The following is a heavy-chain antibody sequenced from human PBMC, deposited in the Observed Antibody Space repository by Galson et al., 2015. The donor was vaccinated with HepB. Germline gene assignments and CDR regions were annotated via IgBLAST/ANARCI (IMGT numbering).Heavy chain of an antibody. V-gene: IGHV1-69*13. CDR3: AREYYYGSGSYLRYYYGMDV. Sequence: SVKVSCKASGGTFSSYAISWVRQAPGQGLEWMGGIIPIFGTANYAQKFQGRVTITADESTSTAYMELSSLRSEDTAVYYCAREYYYGSGSYLRYYYGMDVWGQGTTVTVSS. CDR1: GGTFSSYA. J-gene: IGHJ6*02. CDR2: IIPIFGTA. D-gene: IGHD3-10*01.